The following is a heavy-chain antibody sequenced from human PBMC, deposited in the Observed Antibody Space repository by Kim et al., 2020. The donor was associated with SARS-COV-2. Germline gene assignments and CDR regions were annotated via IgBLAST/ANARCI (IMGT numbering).Heavy chain of an antibody. V-gene: IGHV4-59*08. D-gene: IGHD7-27*01. CDR1: GDSMTSFY. Sequence: SETLSLTCTVSGDSMTSFYWSWIRQPPGKGLEWIGYIYYSGTTNYNPSLKSRVTISIDTSKNQFSLKLTSVTAADTAVYYCVRHRNWGSWFDPWGQGTLVTISS. CDR3: VRHRNWGSWFDP. CDR2: IYYSGTT. J-gene: IGHJ5*02.